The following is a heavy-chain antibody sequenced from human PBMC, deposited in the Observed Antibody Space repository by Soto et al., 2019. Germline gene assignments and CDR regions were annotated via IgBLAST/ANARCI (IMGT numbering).Heavy chain of an antibody. CDR3: ARFPRDHGILTGPTGYYYGMDV. J-gene: IGHJ6*02. CDR1: GYSFTGYH. D-gene: IGHD3-9*01. Sequence: ASVKVSCKASGYSFTGYHIHWVRQAPGQGLEWMGWMNPISGVTNYAQKFQGRVAMTRDTAISTAYMELRGLRSDGTAVYYCARFPRDHGILTGPTGYYYGMDVWGQGTTVTVSS. V-gene: IGHV1-2*02. CDR2: MNPISGVT.